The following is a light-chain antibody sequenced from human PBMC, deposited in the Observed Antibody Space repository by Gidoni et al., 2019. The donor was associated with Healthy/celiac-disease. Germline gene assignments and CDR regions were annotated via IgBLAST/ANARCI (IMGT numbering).Light chain of an antibody. CDR2: GNI. Sequence: QSVLTQPPSVSGAPGQMVTISCTGSSSNIGAGYDVHWYQQLPGTAPKLLIYGNINRPSGVPDRFSGSKSGTSASLAITGLQAEDEADYYCQSYDSSLSGPVVFGGGTKLTVL. V-gene: IGLV1-40*01. J-gene: IGLJ2*01. CDR3: QSYDSSLSGPVV. CDR1: SSNIGAGYD.